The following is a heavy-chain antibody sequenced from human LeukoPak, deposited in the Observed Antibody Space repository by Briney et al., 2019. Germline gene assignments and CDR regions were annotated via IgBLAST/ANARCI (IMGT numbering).Heavy chain of an antibody. CDR3: ARAQTYGDYRLLLDY. CDR2: LNWDGGTT. V-gene: IGHV3-20*04. J-gene: IGHJ4*02. CDR1: GFTFGDYG. D-gene: IGHD4-17*01. Sequence: RPGGSLRLSCAASGFTFGDYGMSWVRHAPGKGLEWVSGLNWDGGTTGHADSVKGRFTISRDNAKNSLYLQMNSLRAEDTALYYCARAQTYGDYRLLLDYWGQGTLVTVSS.